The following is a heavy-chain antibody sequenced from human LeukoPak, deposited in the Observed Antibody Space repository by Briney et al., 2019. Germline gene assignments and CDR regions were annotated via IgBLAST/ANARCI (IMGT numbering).Heavy chain of an antibody. J-gene: IGHJ4*02. CDR1: GYSISSGYY. Sequence: ASETLSLNCTVSGYSISSGYYWGWIRQPPGKGLEWIGSIYHSGSTYYNPSLKSRVTISVDTSKNQFSLKLSSVTAADTAVYYCARDSWSNYPPLNYFDYWGQGTLVTVSS. CDR3: ARDSWSNYPPLNYFDY. D-gene: IGHD4-11*01. CDR2: IYHSGST. V-gene: IGHV4-38-2*02.